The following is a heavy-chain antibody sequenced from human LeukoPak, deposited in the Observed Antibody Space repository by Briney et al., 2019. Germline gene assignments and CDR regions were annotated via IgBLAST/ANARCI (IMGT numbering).Heavy chain of an antibody. Sequence: GGSLRLSCAASGFTFSSYSMNWVRQAPRKGLEWDSSISSSSSYIYYADSVKGRFTISRDNAKNSLYLQMNSLRAEDTAVYYCARRKFGYDSSGYYFDYWGQGTLVTVSS. CDR2: ISSSSSYI. V-gene: IGHV3-21*01. CDR3: ARRKFGYDSSGYYFDY. J-gene: IGHJ4*02. CDR1: GFTFSSYS. D-gene: IGHD3-22*01.